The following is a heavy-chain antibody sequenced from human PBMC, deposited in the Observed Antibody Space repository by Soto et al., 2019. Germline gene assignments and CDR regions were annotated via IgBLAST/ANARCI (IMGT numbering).Heavy chain of an antibody. J-gene: IGHJ5*02. V-gene: IGHV1-69*02. CDR1: GGTFSSYT. CDR2: IIPILGIA. CDR3: ARAVAGRYDINWFDP. Sequence: GASVKVSCKASGGTFSSYTISWVRQAPGQGLEWMGRIIPILGIANYAQKFQGRVTITADKSTSTAYMELSSLRSEDTAVYYCARAVAGRYDINWFDPWGQGTLVTVSS. D-gene: IGHD3-9*01.